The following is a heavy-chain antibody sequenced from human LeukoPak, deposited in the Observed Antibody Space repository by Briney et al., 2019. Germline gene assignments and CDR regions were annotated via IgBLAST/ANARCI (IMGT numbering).Heavy chain of an antibody. V-gene: IGHV1-8*01. CDR2: MNPNSGNT. CDR3: TRGSSISAQGDT. CDR1: GYTFTGYG. D-gene: IGHD3-16*01. Sequence: ASVKVSCKASGYTFTGYGINWVRQAAGQGLEWMGWMNPNSGNTGYAQKFQGRVTMTQDTATRTAYMELRSLTSDDTAVFYCTRGSSISAQGDTWGQGTLVSVSS. J-gene: IGHJ4*02.